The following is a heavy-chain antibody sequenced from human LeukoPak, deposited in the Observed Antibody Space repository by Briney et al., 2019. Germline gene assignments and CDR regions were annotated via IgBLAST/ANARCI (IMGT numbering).Heavy chain of an antibody. CDR3: ARGNWEVITPDY. CDR1: GASISTYY. V-gene: IGHV4-59*01. CDR2: IYYSGST. J-gene: IGHJ4*02. Sequence: PSETLSLTCTVSGASISTYYWSWIRQPPGKGLEWIGYIYYSGSTNSNPSLKSRVTISVDTSRNQFSLKLSSVTAADTAVYYCARGNWEVITPDYWGQGTLVTVSS. D-gene: IGHD3-22*01.